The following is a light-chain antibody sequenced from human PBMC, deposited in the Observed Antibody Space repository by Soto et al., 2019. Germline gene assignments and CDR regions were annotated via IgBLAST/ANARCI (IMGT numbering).Light chain of an antibody. CDR3: SSYTSSSTPVV. CDR2: EVT. CDR1: GSDVGAYHY. J-gene: IGLJ2*01. V-gene: IGLV2-14*01. Sequence: QSALTQPASVSGSPGQSITISCTGSGSDVGAYHYVSWYQQHPGKAPKLMIFEVTNRPSGVSDRFSGSKSGNTASLTISRLQAEDEADYYCSSYTSSSTPVVFGGGTKLTVL.